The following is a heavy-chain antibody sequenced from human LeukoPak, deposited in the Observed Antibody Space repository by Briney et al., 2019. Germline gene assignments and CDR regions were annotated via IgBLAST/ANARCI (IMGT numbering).Heavy chain of an antibody. Sequence: GGSLRLSCAASGFTFSTYAMSRVRQAPGKGLEWVSAISGSGGSTYYADSVKGRFTISRDNSKNTLYLQMNSLRAEDTAVYYCANHPGIAVDGYFDYWGQGTLVTVSS. D-gene: IGHD6-19*01. V-gene: IGHV3-23*01. J-gene: IGHJ4*02. CDR1: GFTFSTYA. CDR3: ANHPGIAVDGYFDY. CDR2: ISGSGGST.